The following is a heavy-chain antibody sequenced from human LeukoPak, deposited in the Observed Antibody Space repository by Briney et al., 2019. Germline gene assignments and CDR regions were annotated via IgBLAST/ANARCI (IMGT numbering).Heavy chain of an antibody. J-gene: IGHJ3*02. CDR3: ATRGYSSGYIRDAFDI. CDR1: GFTFSGSA. V-gene: IGHV1-24*01. Sequence: PGGSLRLSCAASGFTFSGSAMHWVRQAPGKGLEWMGGFDPEDGETIYAQKFQGRVTMTEDTSTDTAYMELSSLRSEDTAVYYCATRGYSSGYIRDAFDIWGQGTMVTVSS. D-gene: IGHD3-22*01. CDR2: FDPEDGET.